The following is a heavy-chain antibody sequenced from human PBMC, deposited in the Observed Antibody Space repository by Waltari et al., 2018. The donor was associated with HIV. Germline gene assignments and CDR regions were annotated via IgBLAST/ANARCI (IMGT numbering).Heavy chain of an antibody. Sequence: QVQLVQSGAEVKKPGASVKVSCKASGYTFTGYYMHWVGQAPGQGLEWMEWTKPKSGGTNYAQKFQGRVTMTRDTSISTAYMELSRLRSDDTAVYYCAKGPGGLAIVATPYYWGQGTLVTVSS. D-gene: IGHD5-12*01. CDR1: GYTFTGYY. J-gene: IGHJ4*02. V-gene: IGHV1-2*02. CDR3: AKGPGGLAIVATPYY. CDR2: TKPKSGGT.